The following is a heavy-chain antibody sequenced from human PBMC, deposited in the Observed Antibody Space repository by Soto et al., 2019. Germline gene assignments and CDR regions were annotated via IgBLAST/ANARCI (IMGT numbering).Heavy chain of an antibody. Sequence: GGSLRLSCAASGFTFSSYSMNWVRQAPGKGLEWVSSISSSSSYIYYADSVKGRFTISSDNAKNYLYLQMNSLRAEDTAVYYCARGEDGVGELGYFDYWGQGTLVTVSS. CDR3: ARGEDGVGELGYFDY. D-gene: IGHD1-7*01. CDR1: GFTFSSYS. V-gene: IGHV3-21*01. J-gene: IGHJ4*02. CDR2: ISSSSSYI.